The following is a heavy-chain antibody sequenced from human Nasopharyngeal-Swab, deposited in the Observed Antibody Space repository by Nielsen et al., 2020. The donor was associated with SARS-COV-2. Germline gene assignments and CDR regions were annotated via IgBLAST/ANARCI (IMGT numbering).Heavy chain of an antibody. CDR2: IYYSGST. J-gene: IGHJ5*02. Sequence: LSCTVSGGSISSYYWSWIRQPPGKGLEWIGYIYYSGSTNYNPSLKSRVTISVDTSKNQFSLKLSSVTAADTAVYYCARHPGYCSGGSCYSRWFDPWGQGTLVTVSS. V-gene: IGHV4-59*08. CDR1: GGSISSYY. CDR3: ARHPGYCSGGSCYSRWFDP. D-gene: IGHD2-15*01.